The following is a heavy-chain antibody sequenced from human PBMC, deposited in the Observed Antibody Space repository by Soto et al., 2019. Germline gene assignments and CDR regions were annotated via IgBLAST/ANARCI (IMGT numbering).Heavy chain of an antibody. CDR1: GFTFGDAW. J-gene: IGHJ5*02. CDR3: TTLGPS. V-gene: IGHV3-15*07. CDR2: VKTKSEGETT. Sequence: EVQLVESGGGWVKPGGSLTLSCVASGFTFGDAWINWVRQAAGKGLEWVGHVKTKSEGETTDYAAPVKGRFTIWRDDSTNTLYLQMNSLKSEDTGKYFCTTLGPSWGQGTQVTVSS.